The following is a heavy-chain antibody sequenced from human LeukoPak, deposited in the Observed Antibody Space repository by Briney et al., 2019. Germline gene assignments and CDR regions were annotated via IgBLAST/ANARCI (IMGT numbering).Heavy chain of an antibody. CDR1: GGSISSYY. CDR3: ARQSSGWQIGY. Sequence: SETLSLTCTVSGGSISSYYWSWIRQPPGKGLEWIGYIYTSGSTNYNPSLKSRVTISVDTSKNQFSLKLSSVTAADTAVYYCARQSSGWQIGYWGQGTLVTVSS. V-gene: IGHV4-4*09. D-gene: IGHD6-19*01. CDR2: IYTSGST. J-gene: IGHJ4*02.